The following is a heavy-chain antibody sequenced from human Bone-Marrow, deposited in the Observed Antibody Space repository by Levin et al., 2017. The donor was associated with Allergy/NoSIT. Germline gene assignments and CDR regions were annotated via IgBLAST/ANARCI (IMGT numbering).Heavy chain of an antibody. CDR3: ASDLAPTGDWYFDL. Sequence: ASVKVSCKASGYTFAGDHIHWVRQAPGQGLEGRGWVYPNGGVKYNAQKFQGGVTMTSDRPVSTAYMELTSLRSDDTAFSYCASDLAPTGDWYFDLWGRGTLVTVSS. CDR1: GYTFAGDH. J-gene: IGHJ2*01. V-gene: IGHV1-2*02. CDR2: VYPNGGVK. D-gene: IGHD4-11*01.